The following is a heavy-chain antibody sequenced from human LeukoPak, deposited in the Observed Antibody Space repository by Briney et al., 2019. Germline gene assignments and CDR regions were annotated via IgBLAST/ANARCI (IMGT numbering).Heavy chain of an antibody. CDR3: ARRYYGSGSYRYFDY. CDR2: IYPGDSDT. J-gene: IGHJ4*02. CDR1: GYRFTSYW. V-gene: IGHV5-51*01. Sequence: GESLKISCKGSGYRFTSYWIGWVRPMPGKGLEWMGIIYPGDSDTRYSPSFQGQVTISADKSISTAYLQWSSLKASDTAMYYCARRYYGSGSYRYFDYWGQGTLVTVSS. D-gene: IGHD3-10*01.